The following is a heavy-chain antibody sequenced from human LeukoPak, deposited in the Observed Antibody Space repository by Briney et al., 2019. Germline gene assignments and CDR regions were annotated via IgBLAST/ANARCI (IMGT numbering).Heavy chain of an antibody. J-gene: IGHJ4*02. CDR3: ARGGGSYGRYFDY. CDR2: IYYSGST. Sequence: SETLSLTCTVSGGSISSYYWSWIRQPPGKGLEWIGYIYYSGSTNYNPSLKSRVTISVDTSKNQFSLKLSSVTAADTAVYYCARGGGSYGRYFDYWGQGTLVTVSS. D-gene: IGHD3-16*01. V-gene: IGHV4-59*01. CDR1: GGSISSYY.